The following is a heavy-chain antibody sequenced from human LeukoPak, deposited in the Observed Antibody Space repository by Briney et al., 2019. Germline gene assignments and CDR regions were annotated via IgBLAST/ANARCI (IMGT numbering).Heavy chain of an antibody. Sequence: NPSETLSLTCAVYGGSFSGYYWSWIRQPPGKGLEWIGSVYYSGSTNYNPSLKSRVTISVDTSKNRFSLNLSSVTAADTAVYYCARGGSRSYTSSTLDYWGQGTLVTVSS. V-gene: IGHV4-59*01. J-gene: IGHJ4*02. D-gene: IGHD6-6*01. CDR2: VYYSGST. CDR1: GGSFSGYY. CDR3: ARGGSRSYTSSTLDY.